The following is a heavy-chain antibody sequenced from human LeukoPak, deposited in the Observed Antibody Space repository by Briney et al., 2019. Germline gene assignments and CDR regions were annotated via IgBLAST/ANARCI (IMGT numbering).Heavy chain of an antibody. CDR3: ARVTAPYYYGMDV. J-gene: IGHJ6*02. CDR1: GYTFTSYG. D-gene: IGHD1-20*01. V-gene: IGHV1-18*01. Sequence: ASVKVSCKASGYTFTSYGISWVRQAPGQGLEWMGWISAYNGNTNYAQKLQGRVTMTTDTSTSTAYMELSSLRSEDTAVYYCARVTAPYYYGMDVWGQGTTVTVSS. CDR2: ISAYNGNT.